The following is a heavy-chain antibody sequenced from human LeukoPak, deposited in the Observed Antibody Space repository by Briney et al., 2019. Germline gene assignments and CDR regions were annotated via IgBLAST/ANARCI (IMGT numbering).Heavy chain of an antibody. J-gene: IGHJ4*02. CDR1: GFIVSSNY. Sequence: PGGSLRLSCAASGFIVSSNYMSWVRQAPGKGLEWISIIYSSGSTYYADSVKGRFAISRDNSKNTLYLQMNSLRAEDTAVYYCAREGINSDWLQYYWGQGTLVTVSS. D-gene: IGHD5-24*01. CDR2: IYSSGST. V-gene: IGHV3-53*01. CDR3: AREGINSDWLQYY.